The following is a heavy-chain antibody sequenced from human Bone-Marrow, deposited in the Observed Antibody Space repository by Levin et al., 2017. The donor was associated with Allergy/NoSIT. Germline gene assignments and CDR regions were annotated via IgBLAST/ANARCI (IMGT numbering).Heavy chain of an antibody. D-gene: IGHD5-12*01. V-gene: IGHV3-15*01. CDR2: IKSKPDGGTT. CDR3: TTLDGYSGYNFGSHFDY. CDR1: GFTFNNAW. Sequence: GESLKISCAASGFTFNNAWMSWVRQAPGKGLEWVGRIKSKPDGGTTDYAAPVKDRFTLSRDDSKNTLYLQMNSLKTEDTAVYYCTTLDGYSGYNFGSHFDYWGQGTLVTVSS. J-gene: IGHJ4*02.